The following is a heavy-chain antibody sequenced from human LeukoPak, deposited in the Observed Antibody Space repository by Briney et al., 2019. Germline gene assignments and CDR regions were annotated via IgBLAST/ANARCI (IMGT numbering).Heavy chain of an antibody. CDR2: ISSSSSYI. V-gene: IGHV3-21*01. J-gene: IGHJ4*02. Sequence: KPGGSLRLSCAASGFTFSSYNMDWIRQAPGKGLEWVSAISSSSSYIYNADLVKGRFIISRDDAKNLLHLEMNSLRVEDTAVYYCAKVGTGNQYGSGDFDYWGQGTLVTVSS. CDR3: AKVGTGNQYGSGDFDY. CDR1: GFTFSSYN. D-gene: IGHD3-10*01.